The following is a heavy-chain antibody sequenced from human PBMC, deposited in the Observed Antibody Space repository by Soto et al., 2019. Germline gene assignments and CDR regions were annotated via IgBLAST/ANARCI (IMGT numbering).Heavy chain of an antibody. CDR2: ISGSGGGT. V-gene: IGHV3-23*01. Sequence: GGSLRLSCAASGFTFRNYAMSWVRQAPGAGLEWVSAISGSGGGTFYADSVKGRFTIFRDSSKNTLYLQMHSLRAEDTAVYYCAKSQGSSGYPYYFDFWGQGTPVTVSS. CDR3: AKSQGSSGYPYYFDF. CDR1: GFTFRNYA. J-gene: IGHJ4*02. D-gene: IGHD3-22*01.